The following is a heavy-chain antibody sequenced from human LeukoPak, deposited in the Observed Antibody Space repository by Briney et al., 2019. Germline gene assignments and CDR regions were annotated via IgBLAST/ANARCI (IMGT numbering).Heavy chain of an antibody. V-gene: IGHV3-7*01. D-gene: IGHD4-17*01. Sequence: GGSLRLSCAASAFTFSNAWMSWVRQAPGKGLEWVANIKQDGSEKYYVDSVKGRFTISRDNAKNSLYLQMNSLRAEDTAVYYCARVRYNDYGDYDRNYYYYMDVWGKGTTVTVSS. CDR2: IKQDGSEK. CDR1: AFTFSNAW. CDR3: ARVRYNDYGDYDRNYYYYMDV. J-gene: IGHJ6*03.